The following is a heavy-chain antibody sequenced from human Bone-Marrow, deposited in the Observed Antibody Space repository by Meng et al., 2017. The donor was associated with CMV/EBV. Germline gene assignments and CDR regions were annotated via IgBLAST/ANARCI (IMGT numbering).Heavy chain of an antibody. Sequence: ASVKVSCKASGYTFTSYYMHWVRQAPGQGLEWMGIINPSGGSTSYAQKLQGRVTMTTDTSTSTAYMELRSLRSDDTAVYYYARDRSSYCSSTSCYLEGSYWGQGTLVTVSS. CDR3: ARDRSSYCSSTSCYLEGSY. V-gene: IGHV1-46*01. CDR1: GYTFTSYY. J-gene: IGHJ4*02. CDR2: INPSGGST. D-gene: IGHD2-2*01.